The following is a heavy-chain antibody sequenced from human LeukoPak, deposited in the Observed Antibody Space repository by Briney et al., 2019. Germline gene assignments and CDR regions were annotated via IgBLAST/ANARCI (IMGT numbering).Heavy chain of an antibody. CDR2: IYYSGST. Sequence: SETLSLTCTVSGGSINNYYWSWIRQSPGKGLEWIGYIYYSGSTNYNPSLKSRVTISVDTSKKQFSLKLSSVTAADTAMYYCARQSRYYGSGKGDTWFDPWGQGTLVTVSS. V-gene: IGHV4-59*08. CDR1: GGSINNYY. J-gene: IGHJ5*02. CDR3: ARQSRYYGSGKGDTWFDP. D-gene: IGHD3-10*01.